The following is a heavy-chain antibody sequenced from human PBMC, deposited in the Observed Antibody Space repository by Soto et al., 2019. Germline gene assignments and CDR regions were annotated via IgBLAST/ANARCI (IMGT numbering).Heavy chain of an antibody. V-gene: IGHV3-30-3*01. J-gene: IGHJ6*02. CDR3: FGPMKEKSWSSMDV. CDR1: GFTFSSYA. D-gene: IGHD3-10*01. Sequence: QVQLVESGGGVVQPGRSLRLSCAASGFTFSSYAMHWVRQAPGKGLEWVAVISYDGSNKYYADSVKGRFTISRDNSKNTLYLQMNSLRAEDTAEYYCFGPMKEKSWSSMDVWGQGTTVTVSS. CDR2: ISYDGSNK.